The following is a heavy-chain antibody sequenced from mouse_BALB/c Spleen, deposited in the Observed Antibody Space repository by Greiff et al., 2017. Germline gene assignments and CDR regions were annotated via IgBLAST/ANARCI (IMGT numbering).Heavy chain of an antibody. CDR3: TITTATWSWFAY. CDR2: IRLKSNNYAT. J-gene: IGHJ3*01. V-gene: IGHV6-6*02. D-gene: IGHD1-2*01. Sequence: DVKLEESGGGLVQPGGSMKLSCVASGFTFSNYWMNWVRQSPEKGLEWVAEIRLKSNNYATHYAESVKGRFTISRDDSKSSVYLQMNNLRAEDTGIYYCTITTATWSWFAYWGQGTLVTVSA. CDR1: GFTFSNYW.